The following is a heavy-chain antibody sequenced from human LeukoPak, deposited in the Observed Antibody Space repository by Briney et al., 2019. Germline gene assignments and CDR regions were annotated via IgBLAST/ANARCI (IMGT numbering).Heavy chain of an antibody. CDR1: GFSPGNYG. Sequence: GGSLRLSCAASGFSPGNYGTNWVRQAPEKGLEWVSSISSGSTYIYYADSVKGRFTISRDNAKNSLFLQMNSLRAEDTAVYYCARDCHDYGDYGGEVGCLHYGMDVWGQGTTVTVSS. D-gene: IGHD4-17*01. CDR3: ARDCHDYGDYGGEVGCLHYGMDV. V-gene: IGHV3-21*01. J-gene: IGHJ6*02. CDR2: ISSGSTYI.